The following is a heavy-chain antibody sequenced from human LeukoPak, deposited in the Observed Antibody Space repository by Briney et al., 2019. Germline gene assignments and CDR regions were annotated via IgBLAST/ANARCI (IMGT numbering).Heavy chain of an antibody. Sequence: ASVKVSCKASGYTFTSYYMHWVRQAPGQGLEWMGIINPSGGSTSYAQKFQGRVTMTRDTSTSTVYMELSSLRSEDTAVYYCARDVNPGYSSGCPDYWGQGTLVTVSS. D-gene: IGHD6-19*01. CDR2: INPSGGST. CDR3: ARDVNPGYSSGCPDY. CDR1: GYTFTSYY. V-gene: IGHV1-46*01. J-gene: IGHJ4*02.